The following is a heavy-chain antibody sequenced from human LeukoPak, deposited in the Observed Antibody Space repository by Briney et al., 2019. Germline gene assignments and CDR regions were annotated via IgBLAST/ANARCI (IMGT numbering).Heavy chain of an antibody. D-gene: IGHD2-15*01. CDR2: VYTSGTT. J-gene: IGHJ5*02. CDR3: ARDVQSSGGYNWFDP. V-gene: IGHV4-4*07. Sequence: PSETLSLTCTVSGGSISSYYWSWIRQPAGKGLEWIGFVYTSGTTNYNPSLKSRVTMSIDTSKSQISLKLISVTAADTAVYYCARDVQSSGGYNWFDPWGQGTQVLVSS. CDR1: GGSISSYY.